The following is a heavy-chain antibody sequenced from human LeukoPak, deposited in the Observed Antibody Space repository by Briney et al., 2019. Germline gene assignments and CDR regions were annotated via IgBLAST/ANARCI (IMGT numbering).Heavy chain of an antibody. D-gene: IGHD6-13*01. V-gene: IGHV3-23*01. CDR2: ISGSGGST. CDR1: GFTFSSYA. Sequence: PGGSLRLSCAASGFTFSSYAMSWVRQAPGKGLEWVSAISGSGGSTYCADSVKGRFTISRDNSKNTLYLQMNSLRAEDTAVYYCAKVDSSSWYGGAFDIWGQGTMVTVSS. J-gene: IGHJ3*02. CDR3: AKVDSSSWYGGAFDI.